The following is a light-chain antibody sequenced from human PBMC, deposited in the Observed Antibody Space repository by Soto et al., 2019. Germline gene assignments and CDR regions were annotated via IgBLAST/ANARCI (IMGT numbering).Light chain of an antibody. CDR3: QQYGGSPRVS. CDR2: GAS. J-gene: IGKJ4*01. Sequence: EIVLTQSPGALSLSPGERATLSCRASQSVSDNYLAWYQQKPGQAPRLPIYGASIRATGIPDRFSGSGSGADFTLTISRLEPEDFAVYYCQQYGGSPRVSFGGGTKVEIK. CDR1: QSVSDNY. V-gene: IGKV3-20*01.